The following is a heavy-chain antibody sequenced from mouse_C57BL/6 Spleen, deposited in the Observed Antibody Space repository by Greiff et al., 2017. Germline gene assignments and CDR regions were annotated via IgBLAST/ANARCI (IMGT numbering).Heavy chain of an antibody. Sequence: VQLQQSGAELVRPGASVTLSCKASGYTFTDYEMHWVKQTPVHGLEWIGAIDPETGGTAYNQKFKGKAILTADKSSSTAYMELRSLTSEDSAVYYCTRRELGGAWFAYWGQGTLVTVSA. D-gene: IGHD4-1*01. J-gene: IGHJ3*01. V-gene: IGHV1-15*01. CDR2: IDPETGGT. CDR3: TRRELGGAWFAY. CDR1: GYTFTDYE.